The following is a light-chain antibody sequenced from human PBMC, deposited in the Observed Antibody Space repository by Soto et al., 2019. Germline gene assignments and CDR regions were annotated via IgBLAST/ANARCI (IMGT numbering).Light chain of an antibody. CDR3: QQYYSYPRT. CDR1: QSIRNY. J-gene: IGKJ1*01. V-gene: IGKV1-39*01. CDR2: AAS. Sequence: DIQMTQFPSSLSASVRDRVTITCRASQSIRNYLNWYQQKPGKAPKLLIYAASSLQSGVPSRFSGRGSGTDFTLTISSLQPEDFATYYCQQYYSYPRTFGQGTKVDIK.